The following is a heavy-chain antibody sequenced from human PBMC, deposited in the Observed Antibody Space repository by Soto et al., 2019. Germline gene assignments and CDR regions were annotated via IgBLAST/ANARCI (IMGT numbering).Heavy chain of an antibody. CDR2: INAGNSNT. CDR3: ARSIRLPGDY. Sequence: QVQLVQSGAEVKKPGASVKVSCKASGYTFTSYAMHWVRQAPGQRLEWMGWINAGNSNTKYSQKFQGRVTITRDTSASTAYMELSSLRSEDAAVYYCARSIRLPGDYWGQGTLVTVSS. V-gene: IGHV1-3*01. CDR1: GYTFTSYA. J-gene: IGHJ4*02.